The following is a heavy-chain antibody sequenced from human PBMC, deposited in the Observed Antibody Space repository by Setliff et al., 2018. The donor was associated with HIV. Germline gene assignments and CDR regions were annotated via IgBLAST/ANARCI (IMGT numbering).Heavy chain of an antibody. CDR2: ISTSGST. Sequence: SETLSLTCIVSGASISTYSWSWIRQSPGKGLECIGYISTSGSTNYNPSLKSRVTISLDTSKNQFSLKLTSVTAADTAVYYCARGVAAAGMLMDVWGKGTTVTVSS. D-gene: IGHD6-13*01. V-gene: IGHV4-4*09. CDR3: ARGVAAAGMLMDV. CDR1: GASISTYS. J-gene: IGHJ6*03.